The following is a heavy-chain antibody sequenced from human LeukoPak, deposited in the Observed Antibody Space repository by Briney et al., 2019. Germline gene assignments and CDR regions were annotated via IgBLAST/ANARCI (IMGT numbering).Heavy chain of an antibody. CDR1: GGSISSGSYY. J-gene: IGHJ5*02. Sequence: SQTLSLTCTVSGGSISSGSYYWSWIRQPAGKGLEWIGRIYTSGSTNYNPSLKSRVTISVDTSKNQFSLKLSSVTAADTAVYYCARDSGGDHAWFDPWGQGTLVTVSS. CDR2: IYTSGST. V-gene: IGHV4-61*02. CDR3: ARDSGGDHAWFDP. D-gene: IGHD2-21*02.